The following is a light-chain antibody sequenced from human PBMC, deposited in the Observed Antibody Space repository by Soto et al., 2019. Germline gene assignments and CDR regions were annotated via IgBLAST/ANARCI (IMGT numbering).Light chain of an antibody. CDR3: QQRSNWPT. CDR1: QSVSSN. CDR2: DAS. J-gene: IGKJ5*01. Sequence: EIVLTQSPATLSLSPRERATLSCRASQSVSSNLAWYQQKPGQAPRLLIYDASNRATGIPARFSGSGSGTDFTLTISRLEPEDFAFYYCQQRSNWPTFGQGTRLEIK. V-gene: IGKV3-11*01.